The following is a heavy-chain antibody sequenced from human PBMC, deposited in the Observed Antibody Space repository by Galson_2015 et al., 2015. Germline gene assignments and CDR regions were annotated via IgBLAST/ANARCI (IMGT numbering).Heavy chain of an antibody. CDR1: GYTLTELS. J-gene: IGHJ4*02. CDR3: ATDTPYGSGSTYTGDY. Sequence: SVKVSCKVSGYTLTELSMHWVRQAPGKGLEWMGGFDPEDGETIYAQKFQGRVTMTEDTSTDTAYMELSSLRSEDTAVYYCATDTPYGSGSTYTGDYWGQGTLVTVSS. CDR2: FDPEDGET. V-gene: IGHV1-24*01. D-gene: IGHD3-10*01.